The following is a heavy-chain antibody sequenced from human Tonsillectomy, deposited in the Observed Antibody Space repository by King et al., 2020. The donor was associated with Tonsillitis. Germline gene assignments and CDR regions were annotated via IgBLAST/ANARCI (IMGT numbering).Heavy chain of an antibody. Sequence: VQLVESGAEVKKPGASVKVSCKASGYSFTSYSISWVRQAPGQGLEWMGWISTYNGNTNYAQKLQGRVTMTTDTSTSTAYMELRSLRSDDTAVYYCARDPYGGKSPWYFDLWGRGTLVTVSS. J-gene: IGHJ2*01. CDR3: ARDPYGGKSPWYFDL. CDR2: ISTYNGNT. CDR1: GYSFTSYS. D-gene: IGHD4-23*01. V-gene: IGHV1-18*04.